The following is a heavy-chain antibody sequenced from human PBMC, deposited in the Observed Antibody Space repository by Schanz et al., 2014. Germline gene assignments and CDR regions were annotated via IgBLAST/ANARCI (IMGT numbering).Heavy chain of an antibody. Sequence: DVHLLESGGGLVQPGGSLRLSCAASEFTFSTDAMSWVRQAPGKGLEYVSAISHDGYSTYYADSVKGRFTISRDNSKNTLYLQMSSLTTEDTAVYYCARDHTTESYYSAGPPIDYWGQGTLVTVSS. CDR3: ARDHTTESYYSAGPPIDY. D-gene: IGHD1-26*01. CDR2: ISHDGYST. J-gene: IGHJ4*02. V-gene: IGHV3-64D*06. CDR1: EFTFSTDA.